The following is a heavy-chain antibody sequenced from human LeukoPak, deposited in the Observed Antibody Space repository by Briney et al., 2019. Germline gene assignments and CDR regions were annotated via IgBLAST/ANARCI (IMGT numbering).Heavy chain of an antibody. CDR1: GFNFSTYW. D-gene: IGHD6-13*01. V-gene: IGHV3-7*01. J-gene: IGHJ4*02. CDR3: ARDPESSSFDL. Sequence: PGGSLRLSCAASGFNFSTYWMSWVRQTPEKGLEFVANIDQGGSVRNYMDSLKGRCTISRDNAKKSLYLEINSLRADDTAVCYCARDPESSSFDLWGRGALVTVSS. CDR2: IDQGGSVR.